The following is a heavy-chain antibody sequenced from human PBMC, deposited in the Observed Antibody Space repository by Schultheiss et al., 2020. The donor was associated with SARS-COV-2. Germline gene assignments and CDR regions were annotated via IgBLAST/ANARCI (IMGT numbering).Heavy chain of an antibody. D-gene: IGHD3-22*01. CDR3: AKDIRVGYYDSSGYYYWDY. CDR2: ISGSGGST. J-gene: IGHJ4*02. V-gene: IGHV3-23*01. CDR1: GFTFSSYA. Sequence: GGSLRLSCAASGFTFSSYAMSWVRQAPVKGLEWVSAISGSGGSTYYADSVKGRFTISRDNSKNTLYLQMNSLRAEDTAVYYCAKDIRVGYYDSSGYYYWDYWGQGTLVTVSS.